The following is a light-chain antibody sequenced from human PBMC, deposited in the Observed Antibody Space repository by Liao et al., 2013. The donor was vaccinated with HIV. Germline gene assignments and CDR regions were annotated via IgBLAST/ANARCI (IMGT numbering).Light chain of an antibody. Sequence: SYELTQPPSVSVSPGQTASITCSGDKLGDKDVCWYQQKPGQAPVLVIYENRKWPSGIPERFSGSNSGNTATLTIRGTQPMDEADYYCQAWDSNTAYVFGTGTKVSVL. CDR1: KLGDKD. J-gene: IGLJ1*01. CDR2: ENR. CDR3: QAWDSNTAYV. V-gene: IGLV3-1*01.